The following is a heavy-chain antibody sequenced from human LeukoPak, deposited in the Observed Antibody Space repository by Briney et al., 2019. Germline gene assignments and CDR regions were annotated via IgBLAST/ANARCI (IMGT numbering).Heavy chain of an antibody. CDR3: AKSRGIWFGVPAGYFDY. D-gene: IGHD3-10*01. CDR1: GFTFSSYG. J-gene: IGHJ4*02. CDR2: ISYDGSNK. V-gene: IGHV3-30*18. Sequence: PGGSLRLSCAASGFTFSSYGMHWVRQAPGKGLEWVAVISYDGSNKYYADSVKGRFTISRDNSKNTLYLQMNSLRAEDTAVYYCAKSRGIWFGVPAGYFDYWGRGTLVTVSS.